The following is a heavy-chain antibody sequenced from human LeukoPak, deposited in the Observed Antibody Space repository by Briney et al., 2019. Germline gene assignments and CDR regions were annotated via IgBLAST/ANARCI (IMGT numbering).Heavy chain of an antibody. D-gene: IGHD1-1*01. Sequence: ASVKVSCKASGYTFSSYYMHWVRQAPGQGLEWMGIINLNGGSTSYPQKFQGRVTVTRDTSTSTVYMELSSLRSEDTAVYYCARGDQVPWNDGHGVLYWGQGTLVTVSS. V-gene: IGHV1-46*01. CDR2: INLNGGST. CDR1: GYTFSSYY. CDR3: ARGDQVPWNDGHGVLY. J-gene: IGHJ4*02.